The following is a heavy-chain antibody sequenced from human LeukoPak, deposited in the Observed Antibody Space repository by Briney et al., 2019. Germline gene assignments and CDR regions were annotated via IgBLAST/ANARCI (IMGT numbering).Heavy chain of an antibody. V-gene: IGHV3-74*01. J-gene: IGHJ4*02. CDR2: ISSDGSST. D-gene: IGHD5-12*01. CDR1: EFTLNYYW. CDR3: ARGNSGYGNLDN. Sequence: PGGSLRLSCVGSEFTLNYYWMHWVRQAPGKGLVWVSRISSDGSSTFYADSVKGRFTISRDNAKNTVYLQLNSLRDEDTAVYYCARGNSGYGNLDNWGQGTLVTVSS.